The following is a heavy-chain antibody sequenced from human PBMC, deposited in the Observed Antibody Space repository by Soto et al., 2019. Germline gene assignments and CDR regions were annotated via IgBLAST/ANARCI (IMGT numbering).Heavy chain of an antibody. CDR2: ISAYNGNT. CDR3: ARDSGYRKAGTHLGFDY. CDR1: GYTFTSYG. J-gene: IGHJ4*02. Sequence: ASVKVSCKASGYTFTSYGISWVRQAPGQGLEWMGWISAYNGNTNYAQKLQGRVTMTTDTSTSTAYMELRSLRSDDTAVYYCARDSGYRKAGTHLGFDYWGQGTLVTVSS. D-gene: IGHD6-13*01. V-gene: IGHV1-18*01.